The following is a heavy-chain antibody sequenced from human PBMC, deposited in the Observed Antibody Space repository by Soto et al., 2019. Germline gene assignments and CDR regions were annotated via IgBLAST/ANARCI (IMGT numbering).Heavy chain of an antibody. J-gene: IGHJ4*02. CDR1: GFTFDDYA. V-gene: IGHV3-9*01. CDR2: ISWNSGSI. Sequence: EVQLVESGGGLVQPGRSLRLSCAASGFTFDDYAMHWVRQAPGKGLEWVSGISWNSGSIGYADSVKGRFTISRDNAKNSLYLQMNSLRAEDTALYYCAKDIGWEYSSSSGATGFDYWGQGTLVTVSS. D-gene: IGHD6-6*01. CDR3: AKDIGWEYSSSSGATGFDY.